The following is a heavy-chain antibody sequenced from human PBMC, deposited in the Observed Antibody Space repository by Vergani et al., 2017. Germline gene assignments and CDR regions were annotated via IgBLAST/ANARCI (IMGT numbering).Heavy chain of an antibody. D-gene: IGHD3-9*01. J-gene: IGHJ3*02. CDR3: AKPLLRYFDWFDAFDI. CDR2: ISYDGSNK. V-gene: IGHV3-30*18. CDR1: GFTFSSYG. Sequence: QVQLVESGGGVVQPGRSLRLSCAASGFTFSSYGMHWVRQAPGKGLECVAVISYDGSNKYYPDSVKGRCTISRANAKNTLYLQMNSLRAEDTAVYYCAKPLLRYFDWFDAFDIWGQGTMVTVSS.